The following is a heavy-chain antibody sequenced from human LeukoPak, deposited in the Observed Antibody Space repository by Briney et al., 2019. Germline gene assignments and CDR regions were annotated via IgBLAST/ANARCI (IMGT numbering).Heavy chain of an antibody. V-gene: IGHV3-53*01. CDR1: GFTVSSNY. Sequence: PGGSLRLSCAASGFTVSSNYMSWVRQAPGKGLEWVSVIYSGGSTYYADSVKGRFTISRDNSKNTLYLQMNSLRAEDTAVYYCAKRGYYYDSSDFHGFDYWGQGTLVTVSS. CDR2: IYSGGST. J-gene: IGHJ4*02. CDR3: AKRGYYYDSSDFHGFDY. D-gene: IGHD3-22*01.